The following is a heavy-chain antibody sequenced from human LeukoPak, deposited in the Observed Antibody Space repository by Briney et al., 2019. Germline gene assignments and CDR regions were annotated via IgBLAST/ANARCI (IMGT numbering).Heavy chain of an antibody. V-gene: IGHV1-69*01. J-gene: IGHJ4*02. CDR3: ARVSARYCSSTSCYYFDY. Sequence: SVKVSCKASGGTFSSYAISWVRQAPGQGLEWMGEIIPIFGTANYAQKFQGRVTITADESTSTAYMELSSLRSEDTAVYYCARVSARYCSSTSCYYFDYWGRGTLVTVSS. D-gene: IGHD2-2*01. CDR2: IIPIFGTA. CDR1: GGTFSSYA.